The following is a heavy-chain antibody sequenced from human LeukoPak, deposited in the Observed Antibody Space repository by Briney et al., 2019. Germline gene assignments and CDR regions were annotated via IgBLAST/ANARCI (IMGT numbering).Heavy chain of an antibody. V-gene: IGHV3-74*01. Sequence: GGSLRLSCAASGFTFSNYGVQWVRQVSGKGLVWVSRIKSDGTTTGHADFVKGRFTISRDNAKNTLYLQMNSLRAEDTAVYYCAREWGMDVWGQGTTVTVSS. CDR3: AREWGMDV. CDR2: IKSDGTTT. J-gene: IGHJ6*02. CDR1: GFTFSNYG.